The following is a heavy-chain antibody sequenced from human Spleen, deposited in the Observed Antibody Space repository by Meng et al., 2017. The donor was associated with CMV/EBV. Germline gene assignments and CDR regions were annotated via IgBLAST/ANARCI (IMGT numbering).Heavy chain of an antibody. CDR3: ATRFLEF. V-gene: IGHV1-69-2*01. D-gene: IGHD3-3*01. CDR2: VDPEEGAT. J-gene: IGHJ4*02. CDR1: GHTYSDYY. Sequence: ATVKLSCKLSGHTYSDYYMHWVRQAPGKGLEWMGLVDPEEGATIYAEKFRGRVTMTADTSSIASMQLTNLRSDDTAVYYCATRFLEFWGQGTLVTVSS.